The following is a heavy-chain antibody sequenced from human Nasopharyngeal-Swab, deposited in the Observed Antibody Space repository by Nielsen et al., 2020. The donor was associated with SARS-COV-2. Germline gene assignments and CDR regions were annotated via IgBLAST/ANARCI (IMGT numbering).Heavy chain of an antibody. CDR1: GFTFINYA. V-gene: IGHV3-23*01. CDR3: AKVPRPGFDSGPDY. J-gene: IGHJ4*02. D-gene: IGHD6-19*01. CDR2: ISGNGGET. Sequence: GESLKISCAASGFTFINYAMSWVRQPPGKGLEWISLISGNGGETFYGDSVKGRFTISRENSKNIMYLQMNSLRAEDTAVYYCAKVPRPGFDSGPDYWGQGALVTVSS.